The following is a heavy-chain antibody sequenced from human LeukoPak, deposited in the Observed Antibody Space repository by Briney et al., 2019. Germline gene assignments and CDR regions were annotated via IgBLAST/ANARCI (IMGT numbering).Heavy chain of an antibody. J-gene: IGHJ4*02. D-gene: IGHD2-2*01. V-gene: IGHV1-2*02. Sequence: GASVKVSCKASGYTVTDYYLHWVRQAPGQGLEWMGWINPNSGDTNYAPKFQGRVTMTRDTSISTAYMELSSLRSDDTALYYCASVTSSSLSPWDYWGQGTLVTVSS. CDR2: INPNSGDT. CDR3: ASVTSSSLSPWDY. CDR1: GYTVTDYY.